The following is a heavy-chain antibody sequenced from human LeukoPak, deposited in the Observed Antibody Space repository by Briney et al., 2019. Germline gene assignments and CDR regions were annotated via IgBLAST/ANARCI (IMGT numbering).Heavy chain of an antibody. CDR2: IKQDGSEK. D-gene: IGHD2-2*02. Sequence: GGSLRLSCAASGFTFSSYWMSWVRQAPGKGLEWVANIKQDGSEKYYVDSVKGRFTISRDNAKNSLYLQMNSLRAEDTAVYYCAKDFVVVPAAIRASYYYYYGMDVWGQGTTVTVSS. CDR1: GFTFSSYW. V-gene: IGHV3-7*03. CDR3: AKDFVVVPAAIRASYYYYYGMDV. J-gene: IGHJ6*02.